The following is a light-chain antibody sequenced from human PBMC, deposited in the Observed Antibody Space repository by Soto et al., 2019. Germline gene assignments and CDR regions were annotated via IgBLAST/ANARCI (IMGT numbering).Light chain of an antibody. CDR3: HQDFNLPWT. J-gene: IGKJ1*01. CDR1: QTVSRMY. CDR2: GTS. Sequence: EIVLTPSPVTLSLSPGERATLYCRASQTVSRMYLSWFQQRPGQAPRLLIYGTSTRATGIPVRFSGSGSGTDFTLTTSSLQPEDFAVYFCHQDFNLPWTFGQGTKVDIK. V-gene: IGKV3D-7*01.